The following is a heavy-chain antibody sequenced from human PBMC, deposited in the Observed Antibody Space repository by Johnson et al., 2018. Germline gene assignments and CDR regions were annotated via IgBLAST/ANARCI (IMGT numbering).Heavy chain of an antibody. D-gene: IGHD3-22*01. CDR2: IYPGDSDT. CDR3: AGSSYYYDSSGYRDAFDI. CDR1: GYSFTSYW. J-gene: IGHJ3*02. Sequence: QLVQSGAEVKKPGESLKISCKGSGYSFTSYWIGWVRQMPGKGLEWMGIIYPGDSDTRYSPSFQGQVTISADKSISTAYLQWSSLKASDTAMYYCAGSSYYYDSSGYRDAFDIWGQGTMVTVSS. V-gene: IGHV5-51*01.